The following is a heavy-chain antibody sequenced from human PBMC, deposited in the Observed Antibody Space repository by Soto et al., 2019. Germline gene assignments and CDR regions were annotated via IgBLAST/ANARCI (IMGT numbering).Heavy chain of an antibody. V-gene: IGHV5-51*01. CDR3: AKGYSDGRSPMDV. D-gene: IGHD3-10*01. Sequence: GESLKISCKGSGYSFTSYWIGWVRQMPGKGLEWMGIIYPGDSDTRYSPSFQGQVTISRDNSKNTLYLQMNSLRAEDTAVYYCAKGYSDGRSPMDVWGQGTTVTVSS. J-gene: IGHJ6*02. CDR2: IYPGDSDT. CDR1: GYSFTSYW.